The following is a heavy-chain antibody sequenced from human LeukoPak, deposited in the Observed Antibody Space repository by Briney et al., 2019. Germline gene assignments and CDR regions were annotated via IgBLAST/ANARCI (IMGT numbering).Heavy chain of an antibody. V-gene: IGHV3-21*06. CDR1: GFTFSSYS. CDR3: ARDLTTVTTAVFAY. Sequence: GGSLRLSCAASGFTFSSYSMNWVRQALGKGLEWVSSISSSSTYIYYADSVKGRFTISRDKAKNSLYLQMNSLRAEDTAVYYCARDLTTVTTAVFAYWGQGALVTVSS. J-gene: IGHJ4*02. D-gene: IGHD4-11*01. CDR2: ISSSSTYI.